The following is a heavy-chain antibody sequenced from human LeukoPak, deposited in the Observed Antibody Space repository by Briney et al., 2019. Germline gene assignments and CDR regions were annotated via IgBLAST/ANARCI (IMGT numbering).Heavy chain of an antibody. J-gene: IGHJ5*01. CDR3: AREVDVVMTEFSGSWFDS. V-gene: IGHV1-69*05. CDR2: IIPIFGTA. D-gene: IGHD2-21*02. CDR1: GGTFSSYA. Sequence: GASVKVSCKASGGTFSSYAISWVRQAPGQGLEWMGGIIPIFGTANYAQKSQGRVTITTDESTSTAYMELSSLRSEDTAVYYCAREVDVVMTEFSGSWFDSWGQGTLVTVSS.